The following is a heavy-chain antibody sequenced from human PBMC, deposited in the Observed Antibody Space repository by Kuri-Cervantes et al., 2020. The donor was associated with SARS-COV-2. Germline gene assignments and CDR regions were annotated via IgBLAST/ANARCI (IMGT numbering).Heavy chain of an antibody. CDR2: IRSKAYGGTT. J-gene: IGHJ6*02. Sequence: GEALKIPCAGSGFTFKDYSMSWVRQAPGKGLEWVGFIRSKAYGGTTEYAASVKGRFTIPRDDSKSIAYLQMHSLKTEDRAVYYCTRVDVDTAMGPDYYYYGMDVWGQGTTVNVSS. D-gene: IGHD5-18*01. V-gene: IGHV3-49*02. CDR3: TRVDVDTAMGPDYYYYGMDV. CDR1: GFTFKDYS.